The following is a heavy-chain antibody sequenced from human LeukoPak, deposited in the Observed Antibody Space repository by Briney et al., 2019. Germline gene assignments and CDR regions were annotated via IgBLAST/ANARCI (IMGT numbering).Heavy chain of an antibody. V-gene: IGHV3-7*01. CDR3: ARDTDTYYDILTGYYTLNAFDI. J-gene: IGHJ3*02. CDR1: GFTFSSYW. D-gene: IGHD3-9*01. Sequence: GGSLRLSCAASGFTFSSYWMSWVRQAPGKGLEWVANIKQDGSEKYYVDSVKGRFTISRDNAKNSLYLQMNSLRAEDTAVYYCARDTDTYYDILTGYYTLNAFDIWGQGTMVTVSS. CDR2: IKQDGSEK.